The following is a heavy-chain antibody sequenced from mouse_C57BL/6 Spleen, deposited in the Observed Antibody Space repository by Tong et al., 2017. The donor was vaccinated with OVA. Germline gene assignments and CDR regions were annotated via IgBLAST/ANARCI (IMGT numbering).Heavy chain of an antibody. CDR3: ARPDYYGSSFYAMDH. CDR2: INPSSGYT. J-gene: IGHJ4*01. CDR1: GYTFTSYW. V-gene: IGHV1-7*01. Sequence: VQLQESGAELAQPGASVKLSCKASGYTFTSYWMHWVKQRPGQGLEWIGYINPSSGYTKYNQKFKDKATLTVDKSSSTAYMELRSLTSEDTAVYYCARPDYYGSSFYAMDHWVKEPQTQSPQ. D-gene: IGHD1-1*01.